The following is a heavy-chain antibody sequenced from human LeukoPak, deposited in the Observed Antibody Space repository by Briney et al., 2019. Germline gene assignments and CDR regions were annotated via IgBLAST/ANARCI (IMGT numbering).Heavy chain of an antibody. D-gene: IGHD6-19*01. CDR1: GGSISSYY. Sequence: SETLSLTCTVSGGSISSYYWSWIRQPPGKGLEWIGYNYYSGSTNYNPSLKSRVTISVDTSKNQFSLKLSSVTAADTAVYYCARDNGIAVAGPRFDYWGQGTLVTVSS. V-gene: IGHV4-59*01. CDR2: NYYSGST. CDR3: ARDNGIAVAGPRFDY. J-gene: IGHJ4*02.